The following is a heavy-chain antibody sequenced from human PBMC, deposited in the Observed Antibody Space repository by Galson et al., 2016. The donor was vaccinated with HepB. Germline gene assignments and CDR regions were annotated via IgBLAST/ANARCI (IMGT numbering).Heavy chain of an antibody. J-gene: IGHJ6*04. Sequence: SLRLSCAASGFTFSNYDMHWVRQAPGKGLEWVSSIYTAGDTNYQDSVEGRFTVSRENAKDSAYLHMNSRSAGDTAVVFCARGSYSSDWYRSSAYDFGMDVWGKGTPVTVSS. D-gene: IGHD6-19*01. V-gene: IGHV3-13*01. CDR3: ARGSYSSDWYRSSAYDFGMDV. CDR2: IYTAGDT. CDR1: GFTFSNYD.